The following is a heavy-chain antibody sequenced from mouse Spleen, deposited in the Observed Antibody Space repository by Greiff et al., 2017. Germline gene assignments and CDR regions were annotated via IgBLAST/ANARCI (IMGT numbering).Heavy chain of an antibody. CDR1: GYTFTGYW. CDR2: IYPGDGDT. D-gene: IGHD4-1*01. J-gene: IGHJ1*01. V-gene: IGHV1-87*01. Sequence: VMLVESGAELMKPGASVKLSCKATGYTFTGYWMQWVKQRPGQGLEWIGAIYPGDGDTRYTQKFKGKATLTADKSSSTAYMQLSSLASEDSAVYYCARSDWGGYFDVWGAGTTVTVSS. CDR3: ARSDWGGYFDV.